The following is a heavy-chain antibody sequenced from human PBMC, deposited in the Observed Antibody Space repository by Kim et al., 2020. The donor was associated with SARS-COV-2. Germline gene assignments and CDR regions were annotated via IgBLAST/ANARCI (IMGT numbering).Heavy chain of an antibody. CDR2: ISYDGSTK. J-gene: IGHJ4*02. CDR3: AKSFSGSYVGFDN. V-gene: IGHV3-30*18. Sequence: GGSLRLSCAASGFTFNSYGMHWVRQAPGKGLEWVSAISYDGSTKYYADSVKGRYTISRDNSKNTLYLQMNSLRIEDTAVYYCAKSFSGSYVGFDNWGQGTLVTVSS. D-gene: IGHD1-26*01. CDR1: GFTFNSYG.